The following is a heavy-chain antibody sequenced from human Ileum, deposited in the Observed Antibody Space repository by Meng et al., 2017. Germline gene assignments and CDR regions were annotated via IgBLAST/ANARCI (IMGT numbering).Heavy chain of an antibody. V-gene: IGHV3-30*01. D-gene: IGHD6-13*01. Sequence: GGSLRLSCAASGFTFSNYDMHWVRQAPGKGLEWVAVTSYVGTNEFYADSVRGRFTISRDDSKNTLFLQMNSLRVEDTAVYHCGRGRYDSSWYINYWGQGTLVTVSS. CDR1: GFTFSNYD. CDR3: GRGRYDSSWYINY. CDR2: TSYVGTNE. J-gene: IGHJ4*02.